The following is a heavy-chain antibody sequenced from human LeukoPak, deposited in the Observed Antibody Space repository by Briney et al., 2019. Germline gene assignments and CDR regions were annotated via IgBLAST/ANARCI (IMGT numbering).Heavy chain of an antibody. CDR1: GFTFSSYA. V-gene: IGHV3-23*01. J-gene: IGHJ4*02. D-gene: IGHD2-2*01. Sequence: GGSLRLSCAASGFTFSSYAMSWVRQAPGKGLEWVSAISGSGGSTYYADSVKGRFTISRDNSKNTLYLQMNSLRAEDTAVYYCANHLACGSTTCPSFDYWGQGTLVTVSS. CDR3: ANHLACGSTTCPSFDY. CDR2: ISGSGGST.